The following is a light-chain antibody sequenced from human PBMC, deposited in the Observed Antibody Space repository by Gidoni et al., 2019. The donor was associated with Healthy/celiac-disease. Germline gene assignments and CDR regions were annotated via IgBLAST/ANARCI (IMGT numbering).Light chain of an antibody. J-gene: IGKJ4*01. V-gene: IGKV3-11*01. Sequence: EIVLTQSPATLSLSPGERATLSCRASQSVSSYLAWYQQKPGQAPRLLIYDASNRATGIPARFSGSGSGTDFTPTISSLEPEDFAVYYCQQRSNWPLTCGGXTKVEIK. CDR2: DAS. CDR3: QQRSNWPLT. CDR1: QSVSSY.